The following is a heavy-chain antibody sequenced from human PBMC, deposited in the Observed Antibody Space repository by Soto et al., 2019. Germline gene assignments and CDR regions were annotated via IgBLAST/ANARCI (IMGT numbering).Heavy chain of an antibody. Sequence: SETLSLTCAVYGGSLRGYYWSWIRQPPGKGLEWIGEINHSGSTNYNPSLKSRVTISVDTSKNQFSLKLSSVTAADTAVYYCARGLSRITMIVVVTYGMDVWGQGTTVTVSS. J-gene: IGHJ6*02. CDR3: ARGLSRITMIVVVTYGMDV. V-gene: IGHV4-34*01. D-gene: IGHD3-22*01. CDR2: INHSGST. CDR1: GGSLRGYY.